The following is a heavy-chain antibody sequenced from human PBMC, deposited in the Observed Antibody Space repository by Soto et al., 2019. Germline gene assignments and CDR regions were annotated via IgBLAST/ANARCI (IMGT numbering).Heavy chain of an antibody. CDR2: IIPIFGTA. V-gene: IGHV1-69*06. CDR3: ARGYSVVAGTVYFDY. CDR1: GGTFSSYA. D-gene: IGHD6-19*01. Sequence: SVKVSCKASGGTFSSYAISWVRQAPGQGLEWMGGIIPIFGTANYAQKFQGRVTITADKSTSTAYMELSSLRSEDTAVYYCARGYSVVAGTVYFDYWGQGTLVTVSS. J-gene: IGHJ4*02.